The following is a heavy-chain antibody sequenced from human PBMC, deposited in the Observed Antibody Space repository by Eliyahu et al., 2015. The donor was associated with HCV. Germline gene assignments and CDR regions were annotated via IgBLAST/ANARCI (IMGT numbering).Heavy chain of an antibody. J-gene: IGHJ6*02. CDR2: XSGSGGSX. D-gene: IGHD3-3*01. V-gene: IGHV3-23*01. Sequence: SWVRLPPGMGXEWVXAXSGSGGSXYYADSVKGRFTXSRDNSKNTLYLQMNSLRAEDTAVYYCAKDLGVXTYYDFWSGYYPNYYYYYGMDVWGQGTTVTVSS. CDR3: AKDLGVXTYYDFWSGYYPNYYYYYGMDV.